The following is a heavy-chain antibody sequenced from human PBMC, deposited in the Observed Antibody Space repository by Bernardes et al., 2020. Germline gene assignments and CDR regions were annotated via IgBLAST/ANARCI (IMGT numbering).Heavy chain of an antibody. V-gene: IGHV1-24*01. CDR1: GYTLTELS. D-gene: IGHD4-17*01. Sequence: ASVKVSCKVSGYTLTELSMHWVRQAPGKGLEWMGGFDPEDGETIYAQKFQGRVTMTEDTSTDTAYMELSSLRSEDTAVYYCATAGPHGYGDSPYDYWGQGTLVTVSS. CDR2: FDPEDGET. J-gene: IGHJ4*02. CDR3: ATAGPHGYGDSPYDY.